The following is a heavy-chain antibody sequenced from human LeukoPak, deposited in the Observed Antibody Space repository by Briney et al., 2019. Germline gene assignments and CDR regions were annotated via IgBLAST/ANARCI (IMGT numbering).Heavy chain of an antibody. D-gene: IGHD2-15*01. CDR3: ARVGGGNYYYYGMDV. V-gene: IGHV4-59*08. CDR2: IYYSGSI. CDR1: GGSINSYY. J-gene: IGHJ6*02. Sequence: PSETLSLTCTVSGGSINSYYWSWIRQPPGKGLEWIGYIYYSGSINYNPSLKSRVTISVDTSKNQFSLKLSPVTAADTAVYYCARVGGGNYYYYGMDVWGQGTTVSVSS.